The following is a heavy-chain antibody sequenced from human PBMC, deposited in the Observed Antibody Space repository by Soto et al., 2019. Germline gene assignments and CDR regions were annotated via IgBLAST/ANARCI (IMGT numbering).Heavy chain of an antibody. D-gene: IGHD3-22*01. Sequence: QVQLAESGGGVVQPGSSLTITCAASGFTLGTYGMHWVRQAPGKGIEWVEVISNDVGDKYYSDSVMGRFTISRDNFKNTLFLEMISLRPDATAVYFCAREFFDCSGFYPSLNALDILGQGTVVTVSS. CDR1: GFTLGTYG. V-gene: IGHV3-30*03. J-gene: IGHJ3*02. CDR3: AREFFDCSGFYPSLNALDI. CDR2: ISNDVGDK.